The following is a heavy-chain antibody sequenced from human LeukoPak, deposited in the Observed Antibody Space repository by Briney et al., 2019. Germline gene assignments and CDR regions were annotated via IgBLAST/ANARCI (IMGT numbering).Heavy chain of an antibody. V-gene: IGHV3-53*01. D-gene: IGHD4-17*01. CDR3: ARTPPLGVTTPDY. J-gene: IGHJ4*02. Sequence: GGSLRLSCAASGFTVSSNYMSWVRQAPGKGLEWVSVIYSGGSTYYADSVKGRFTISRDNSKNTLYLRMNSLRAEDTAVYYCARTPPLGVTTPDYWGQGTLVTVSS. CDR1: GFTVSSNY. CDR2: IYSGGST.